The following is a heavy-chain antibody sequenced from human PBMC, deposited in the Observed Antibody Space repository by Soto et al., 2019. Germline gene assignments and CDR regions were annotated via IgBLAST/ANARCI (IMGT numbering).Heavy chain of an antibody. J-gene: IGHJ4*02. CDR2: IYYSGST. CDR1: GGSISSYY. Sequence: SETLSLTCTVSGGSISSYYCSWIRQPPGKGLEWIGYIYYSGSTNYNPSLKSRVTISVDTSKNQFSLKLSSVTASDTAVYYCASPLGSSSRPLFDYWGQGTLVTVSS. V-gene: IGHV4-59*08. CDR3: ASPLGSSSRPLFDY. D-gene: IGHD6-13*01.